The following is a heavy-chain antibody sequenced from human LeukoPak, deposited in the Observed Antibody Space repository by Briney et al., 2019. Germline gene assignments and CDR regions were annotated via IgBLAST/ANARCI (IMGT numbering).Heavy chain of an antibody. CDR3: ARDLRDGDYYFDY. CDR2: INPNSGGT. Sequence: GASVKVSCKASGYTFIGYYMHWVRQAPGQGLEWMGWINPNSGGTNYAQKFQGRVTMTRDTSSSAAYMELGRLRSDDTAVYYCARDLRDGDYYFDYWGQGTLVTVSS. V-gene: IGHV1-2*02. D-gene: IGHD4-17*01. CDR1: GYTFIGYY. J-gene: IGHJ4*02.